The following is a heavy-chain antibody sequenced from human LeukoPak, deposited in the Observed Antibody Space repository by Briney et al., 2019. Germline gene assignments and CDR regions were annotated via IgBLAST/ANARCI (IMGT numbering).Heavy chain of an antibody. Sequence: GGSLRLSCAASGFTFSSYGMHWVRQAPGKGLEWVAFIRYDGSNKYYADSVKGRFTISRDNAKNSLYLQMNSLRAEDTALYYCAKDTSIVGATTGAFDIWGQGTMVTVSS. J-gene: IGHJ3*02. CDR2: IRYDGSNK. V-gene: IGHV3-30*02. D-gene: IGHD1-26*01. CDR1: GFTFSSYG. CDR3: AKDTSIVGATTGAFDI.